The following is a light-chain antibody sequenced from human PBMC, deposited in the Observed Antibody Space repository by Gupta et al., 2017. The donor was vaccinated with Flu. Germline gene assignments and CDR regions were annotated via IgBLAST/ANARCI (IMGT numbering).Light chain of an antibody. CDR2: SHK. V-gene: IGLV1-44*01. J-gene: IGLJ2*01. CDR1: SSTIGSTP. Sequence: QSVLTQPPSASVTPGQRVTISCSVSSSTIGSTPVLCYQQLPRPAPNLLTSSHKQRPSGGPARFSGSKSGTSASIATSGLQAEEEADYYCEALEESLNGDVVFGGGTKLTVL. CDR3: EALEESLNGDVV.